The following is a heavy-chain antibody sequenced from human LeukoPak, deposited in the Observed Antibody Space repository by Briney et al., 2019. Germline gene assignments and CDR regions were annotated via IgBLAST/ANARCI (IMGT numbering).Heavy chain of an antibody. CDR1: GYTFTGYY. CDR3: ARDQTYYYDSSGFP. Sequence: ASVKVSCKASGYTFTGYYMHWVRQAPGQGLEWMGRINPNSGGTNYAQKFQGRVTMTRDTSISTAYMELSRLRSDDTAVYYCARDQTYYYDSSGFPWGQGTLVIVSS. V-gene: IGHV1-2*06. D-gene: IGHD3-22*01. J-gene: IGHJ4*02. CDR2: INPNSGGT.